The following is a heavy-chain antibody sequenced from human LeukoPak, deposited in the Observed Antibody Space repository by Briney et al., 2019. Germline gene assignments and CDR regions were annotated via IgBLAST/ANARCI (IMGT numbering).Heavy chain of an antibody. J-gene: IGHJ4*02. CDR1: GYTFTSYY. CDR3: ARDGRGITIFGVVIWPFDY. CDR2: INPSGGST. V-gene: IGHV1-46*01. D-gene: IGHD3-3*01. Sequence: GASVKVSCKASGYTFTSYYMHWVRQAPGQGLEWMGIINPSGGSTSYAQKFQGRVTMTRDTSTSTVYMELSSLRSEDTAVYYCARDGRGITIFGVVIWPFDYWGQGTLVTVSS.